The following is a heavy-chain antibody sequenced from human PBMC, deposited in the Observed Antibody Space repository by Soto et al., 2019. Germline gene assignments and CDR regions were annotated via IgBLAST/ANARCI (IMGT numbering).Heavy chain of an antibody. CDR2: ISTYNANT. D-gene: IGHD6-13*01. CDR1: GYIFSNYG. J-gene: IGHJ1*01. CDR3: ARERDGSSWSSAESLQY. V-gene: IGHV1-18*01. Sequence: GASVKVSCKASGYIFSNYGISWVRQAPGQGLEWMGWISTYNANTYYAQKFQGRVTMTTDTYTSTAYMELRSLRSDDTAVFYCARERDGSSWSSAESLQYWGQGTMVTVSS.